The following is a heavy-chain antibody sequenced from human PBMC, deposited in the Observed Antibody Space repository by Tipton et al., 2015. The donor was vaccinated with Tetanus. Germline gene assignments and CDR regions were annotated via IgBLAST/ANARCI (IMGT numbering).Heavy chain of an antibody. CDR3: ARARDCSGGSCYRTPYYFDY. V-gene: IGHV5-51*01. CDR1: GYSFTSYW. CDR2: IYPGDSDT. Sequence: EVQLVQSGAEVKKPGESLKISCKGSGYSFTSYWIGWVRQMPGKGLEWMGIIYPGDSDTRYSPSFQGQVTISADKSISTAYLQWSSLKASDTAMYYCARARDCSGGSCYRTPYYFDYWGQGTLVTVSS. D-gene: IGHD2-15*01. J-gene: IGHJ4*02.